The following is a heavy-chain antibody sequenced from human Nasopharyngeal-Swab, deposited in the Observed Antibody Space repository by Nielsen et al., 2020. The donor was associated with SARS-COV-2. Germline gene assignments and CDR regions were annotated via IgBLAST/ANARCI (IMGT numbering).Heavy chain of an antibody. J-gene: IGHJ4*02. CDR2: ISGRGST. Sequence: GESLKISCEASGFTFRDHAMTWVRQAPGKGLEWVSSISGRGSTHYADSVKGRFTISRDNSKNTLFLQMNSLRAEDTALYYCAKVGGGVGYWGQGTLVTVSS. V-gene: IGHV3-23*01. CDR1: GFTFRDHA. D-gene: IGHD3-16*01. CDR3: AKVGGGVGY.